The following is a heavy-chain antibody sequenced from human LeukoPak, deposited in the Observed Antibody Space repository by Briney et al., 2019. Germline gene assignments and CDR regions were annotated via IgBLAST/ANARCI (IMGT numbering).Heavy chain of an antibody. D-gene: IGHD2-2*01. Sequence: KPGGSLRLSCAASGFTFSNAWMSWVRQAPGKGREWVGRIKSKTDGGTTGYAAPVKGRFTISRDDSKNTLYLQMNSLKTEDTAVYYCTEVPAANYYYYMDVWGKGTTVTVSS. CDR2: IKSKTDGGTT. V-gene: IGHV3-15*01. J-gene: IGHJ6*03. CDR1: GFTFSNAW. CDR3: TEVPAANYYYYMDV.